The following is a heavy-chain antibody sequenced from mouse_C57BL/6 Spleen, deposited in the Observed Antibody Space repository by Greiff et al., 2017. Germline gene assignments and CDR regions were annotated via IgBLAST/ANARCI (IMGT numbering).Heavy chain of an antibody. CDR3: ARDYYGSYWYFDV. J-gene: IGHJ1*03. D-gene: IGHD1-1*01. CDR2: IYYSGTI. V-gene: IGHV3-5*01. Sequence: EVKLQESGPGLVKPSQTVFLTCTVTGISITTGNYRWSWIRQFPGNKLEWTGYIYYSGTITYNPTLTSRTTITRDTPKNPFVLEMNSLTAEDTATYYCARDYYGSYWYFDVWGTGTTVTVSS. CDR1: GISITTGNYR.